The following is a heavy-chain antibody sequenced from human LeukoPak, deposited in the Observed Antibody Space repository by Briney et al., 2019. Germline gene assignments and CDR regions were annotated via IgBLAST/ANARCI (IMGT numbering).Heavy chain of an antibody. Sequence: PSETLSLTFTVSGXSISSGGYYWSWIRQHPGEGLEWIGYIYYSGSTYYNPSLKSRVTISVDTSKNQFSLKLSSVTAADTAVYYCARGIAARPTNWFDPWGQGTLVTVSS. CDR1: GXSISSGGYY. CDR2: IYYSGST. CDR3: ARGIAARPTNWFDP. D-gene: IGHD6-6*01. V-gene: IGHV4-31*03. J-gene: IGHJ5*02.